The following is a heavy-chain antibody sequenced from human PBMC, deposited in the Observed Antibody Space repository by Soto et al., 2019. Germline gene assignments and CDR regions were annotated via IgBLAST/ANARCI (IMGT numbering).Heavy chain of an antibody. CDR3: AKDLQWLRLSYFDS. CDR2: ISGSATTT. V-gene: IGHV3-23*01. J-gene: IGHJ4*02. D-gene: IGHD5-12*01. CDR1: EFTFSNYP. Sequence: GGSLRLSCAASEFTFSNYPMTWVRQTPGKGLEWVSGISGSATTTYYADSVKGRFTISRDNSKSTLYLQMNSLRAEDTAVYYCAKDLQWLRLSYFDSWGQGTLVTVSS.